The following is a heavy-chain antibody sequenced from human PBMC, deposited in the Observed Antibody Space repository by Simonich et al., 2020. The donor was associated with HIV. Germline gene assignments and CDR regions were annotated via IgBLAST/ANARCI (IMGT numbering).Heavy chain of an antibody. CDR3: ARVMQQQLDRYYYYGMDV. J-gene: IGHJ6*02. V-gene: IGHV4-38-2*01. D-gene: IGHD6-13*01. CDR1: GYSISSGYY. CDR2: IYYSGST. Sequence: QVQLQESGPGLVKPSETLSLTCAVSGYSISSGYYWGWIRQPPGKGLEWIGSIYYSGSTYYNPSLKSRVTISVDTSKNQFALKLSSVTAADTAVYYCARVMQQQLDRYYYYGMDVWGQGTTVTVSS.